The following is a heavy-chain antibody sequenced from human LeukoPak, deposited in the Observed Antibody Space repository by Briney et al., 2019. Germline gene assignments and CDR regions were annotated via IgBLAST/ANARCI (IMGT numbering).Heavy chain of an antibody. CDR1: GFTFSSYS. D-gene: IGHD3-10*01. CDR3: ARAGQEWFGELGFDQ. V-gene: IGHV3-21*01. J-gene: IGHJ4*02. CDR2: ISSRSTYI. Sequence: GGSLRLPCAASGFTFSSYSMNWVRQAPGKGLEWVSSISSRSTYIYYADSVKGRFTISRDNAKNSLYLQTNSLRAEDTAVYYCARAGQEWFGELGFDQWGQGTLVIVSS.